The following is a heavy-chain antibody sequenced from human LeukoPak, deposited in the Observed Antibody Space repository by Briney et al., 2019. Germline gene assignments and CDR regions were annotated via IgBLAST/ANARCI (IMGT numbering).Heavy chain of an antibody. CDR1: GFTFSSYS. J-gene: IGHJ4*02. CDR3: ARDLGGNGGVTYWYAGFDY. D-gene: IGHD2-21*02. CDR2: ISSSSSYI. Sequence: GGSLRLSCAASGFTFSSYSMNWVRQAPGKGLEWVSSISSSSSYIYYADSVKGRFTISRDNTKNSLYLQMNSLRAEDTAVYYCARDLGGNGGVTYWYAGFDYWGQGTLVTVSS. V-gene: IGHV3-21*01.